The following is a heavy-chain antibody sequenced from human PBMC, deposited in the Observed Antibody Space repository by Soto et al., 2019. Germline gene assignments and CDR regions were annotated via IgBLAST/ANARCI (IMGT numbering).Heavy chain of an antibody. CDR2: IDPSGGST. J-gene: IGHJ3*02. CDR3: ARDSGHYYRSDAFDK. Sequence: ASVKVSCKAPADTFTASYMHWVRQAPGQGLEWMGIIDPSGGSTSYSQKFQGRVTMTRDTSTSTVYMELNSLRSEDTAVFYCARDSGHYYRSDAFDKWGQGTMVTVSS. V-gene: IGHV1-46*01. CDR1: ADTFTASY. D-gene: IGHD1-26*01.